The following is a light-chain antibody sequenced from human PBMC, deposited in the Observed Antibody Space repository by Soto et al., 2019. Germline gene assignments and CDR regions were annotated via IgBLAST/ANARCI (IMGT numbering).Light chain of an antibody. CDR3: QQYGSSPPLT. J-gene: IGKJ1*01. CDR2: GAS. Sequence: EIGLTQSPGTLSLSPGERATLSCRASQSVRSSYLAWYQQKPGQAPRLLIYGASSRATGIPDRFGGSGSGTDFTLTTSRLEPEDFAVYYCQQYGSSPPLTFGQGTKVDIK. V-gene: IGKV3-20*01. CDR1: QSVRSSY.